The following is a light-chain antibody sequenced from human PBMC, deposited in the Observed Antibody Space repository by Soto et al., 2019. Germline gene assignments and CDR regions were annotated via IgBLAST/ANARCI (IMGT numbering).Light chain of an antibody. CDR3: MQALQAPLT. V-gene: IGKV2-28*01. J-gene: IGKJ4*01. Sequence: DIVMTQSPLSLPVTPGEPASISCRSSQSLLHSNGYNYLDWYLQKPGQFPKLLIYLGSNRASGVPDRFSGSGSGTDFTLKISRVEAEDVGVYYCMQALQAPLTFGGGTKVEIK. CDR1: QSLLHSNGYNY. CDR2: LGS.